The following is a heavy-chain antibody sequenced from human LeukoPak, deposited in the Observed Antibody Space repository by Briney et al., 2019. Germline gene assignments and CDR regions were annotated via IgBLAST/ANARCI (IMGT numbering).Heavy chain of an antibody. CDR1: GFTFSYYW. V-gene: IGHV3-7*03. CDR3: AKAPSYYYGSGSYDGH. D-gene: IGHD3-10*01. J-gene: IGHJ4*02. Sequence: GGSLRLSCAASGFTFSYYWMSWVRQAPGKGLEGVANIKQDGSEKYYVDSVKGRFTISRDNAKNSLYLQMNSLRAEDTAVYYCAKAPSYYYGSGSYDGHWGQGTLVTVSS. CDR2: IKQDGSEK.